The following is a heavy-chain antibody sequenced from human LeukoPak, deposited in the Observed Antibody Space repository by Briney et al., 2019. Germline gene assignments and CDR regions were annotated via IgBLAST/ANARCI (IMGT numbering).Heavy chain of an antibody. CDR3: ARTKSGSYSGYELDY. J-gene: IGHJ4*02. D-gene: IGHD5-12*01. V-gene: IGHV4-31*03. CDR1: GGSISSGGYY. Sequence: SQTLSLTCTVSGGSISSGGYYWSWLRQHPGKGLEWIGYIYYSGSTYYNPSLKSRVTISVDTSKNQFSLKLSSVTAADTAVYYCARTKSGSYSGYELDYWGQGTLVTVSS. CDR2: IYYSGST.